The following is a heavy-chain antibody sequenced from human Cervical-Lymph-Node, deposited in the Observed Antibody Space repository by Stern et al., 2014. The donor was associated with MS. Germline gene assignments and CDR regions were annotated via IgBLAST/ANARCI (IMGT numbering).Heavy chain of an antibody. CDR1: GFTFSTYS. D-gene: IGHD2-8*01. CDR3: AKDRFCTNGVCYGDDWFDS. J-gene: IGHJ5*01. V-gene: IGHV3-21*01. Sequence: VQLVESGGGLVKPGGSLRLSCAASGFTFSTYSMNWVRQAPGKGLEWVSSISSNSKYIYYADSVKGRFTSSRDNAKNSLYLQMDSLRAEDTAVYYCAKDRFCTNGVCYGDDWFDSWGQGALVTVSS. CDR2: ISSNSKYI.